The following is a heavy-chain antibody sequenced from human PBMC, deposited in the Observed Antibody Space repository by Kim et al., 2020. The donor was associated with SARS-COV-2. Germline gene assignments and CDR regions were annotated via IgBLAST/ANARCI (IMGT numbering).Heavy chain of an antibody. D-gene: IGHD3-9*01. V-gene: IGHV3-33*01. CDR3: ARDPGLRYFDWLPFDY. J-gene: IGHJ4*02. CDR2: IWYDGSNK. CDR1: GFTFSSYG. Sequence: GGSLRLSCAASGFTFSSYGMHWVRQAPGKGLEWVAVIWYDGSNKYYADSVKGRFTISRDNSKNTLYLQMNSLRAEDTAVYYCARDPGLRYFDWLPFDYWGQGTLVTVSS.